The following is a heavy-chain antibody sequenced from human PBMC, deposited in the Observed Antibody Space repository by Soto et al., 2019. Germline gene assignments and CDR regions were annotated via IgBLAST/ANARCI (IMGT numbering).Heavy chain of an antibody. CDR3: ARGYSSGWYFDY. CDR1: GFTFSDYY. J-gene: IGHJ4*02. V-gene: IGHV3-11*01. CDR2: ITTSGSTI. D-gene: IGHD6-19*01. Sequence: QEQLVEFGGGLVKPGGSLRLSCAASGFTFSDYYMSWVRQAPGKGLEWDSYITTSGSTIYYSDSVKGRFTISRDNAKNSLYLQINSLRAEDTDIYYCARGYSSGWYFDYWGQGTLVTVSS.